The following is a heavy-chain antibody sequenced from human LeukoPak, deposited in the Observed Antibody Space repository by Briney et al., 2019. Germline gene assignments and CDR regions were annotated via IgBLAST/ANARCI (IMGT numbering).Heavy chain of an antibody. Sequence: PGGSLTLSCAPSGLTFSSYSMNWVRQAPGKGLEWVSYISSSSSTIFYADPVKDRFHLSSDNAQKPLYLQTNILRPQDTAALYYARRRSEVRGVIGCVAYFDYGGQGTLVTDCS. D-gene: IGHD3-10*01. CDR2: ISSSSSTI. V-gene: IGHV3-48*04. CDR1: GLTFSSYS. CDR3: ARRRSEVRGVIGCVAYFDY. J-gene: IGHJ4*02.